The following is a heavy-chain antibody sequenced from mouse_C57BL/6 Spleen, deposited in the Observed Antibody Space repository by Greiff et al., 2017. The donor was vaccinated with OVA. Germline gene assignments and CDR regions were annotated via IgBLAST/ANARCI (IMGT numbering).Heavy chain of an antibody. CDR1: GYTFTDYE. J-gene: IGHJ4*01. D-gene: IGHD2-3*01. V-gene: IGHV1-15*01. CDR3: TRDYDGYYVMDY. CDR2: IDPETGGT. Sequence: QVQLQQSGAELVRPGASVTLSCKASGYTFTDYEMHWVKQTPVHGLEWIGAIDPETGGTAYNQKFKGKAILTADKSSSTAYMELRSLTSEDSAVYYCTRDYDGYYVMDYWGQGTSVTVSS.